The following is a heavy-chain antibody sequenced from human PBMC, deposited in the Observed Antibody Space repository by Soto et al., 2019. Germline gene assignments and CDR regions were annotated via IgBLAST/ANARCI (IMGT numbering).Heavy chain of an antibody. CDR1: GFTFSSFA. J-gene: IGHJ4*02. Sequence: GGSLRLCCAGSGFTFSSFAMHWGRQAPGKGLEYVSAISSNGGSTHYANSVKGRFTISRDNSKNTLYLQMGSLRAEAMAVYYCARLNPIAAAFDYWGQGTLVTVSS. D-gene: IGHD6-13*01. V-gene: IGHV3-64*01. CDR3: ARLNPIAAAFDY. CDR2: ISSNGGST.